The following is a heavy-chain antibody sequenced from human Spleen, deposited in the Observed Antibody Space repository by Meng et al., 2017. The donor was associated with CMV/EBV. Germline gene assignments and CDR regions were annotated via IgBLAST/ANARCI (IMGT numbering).Heavy chain of an antibody. CDR3: ARGRDIVVVPAAMGDWFDP. Sequence: SETLSLTCTVSGDSFSSDNFYWGWIRQPPGKGLEWIGEINYSGSTNYNPFLESRVTISEDTSKNQFSLKLTSVTAADTALYYCARGRDIVVVPAAMGDWFDPWGQGTLVTVSS. J-gene: IGHJ5*02. CDR1: GDSFSSDNFY. CDR2: INYSGST. D-gene: IGHD2-2*01. V-gene: IGHV4-39*07.